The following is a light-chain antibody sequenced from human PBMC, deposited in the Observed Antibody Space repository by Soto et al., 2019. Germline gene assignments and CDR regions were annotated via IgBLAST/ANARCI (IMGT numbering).Light chain of an antibody. CDR3: SSYPTSNTRQIV. J-gene: IGLJ1*01. Sequence: QSALTQPASGSGSPGQSSTISCTGTSSDVGGYNYVSWYQQHSGKAPKFLIYDVSNRPPGVSKRFSGSTSGNTASLTISGLHPKDEADYYCSSYPTSNTRQIVFGTGSHLTVL. CDR1: SSDVGGYNY. CDR2: DVS. V-gene: IGLV2-14*01.